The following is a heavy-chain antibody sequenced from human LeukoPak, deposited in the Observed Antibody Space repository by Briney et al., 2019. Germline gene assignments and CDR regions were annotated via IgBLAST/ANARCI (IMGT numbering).Heavy chain of an antibody. Sequence: SGPTLVNPTQTLTLTCTFSGFSLSTTGVGVGWIRQPPGMALEWLALIYWDDDKRYSPSLKSRLTITKDPSRNQVVLTMTNMDPVDTDTYYCAHRRLAVTGPWAFDIWGQGTMVTVSS. CDR3: AHRRLAVTGPWAFDI. D-gene: IGHD6-19*01. J-gene: IGHJ3*02. V-gene: IGHV2-5*02. CDR2: IYWDDDK. CDR1: GFSLSTTGVG.